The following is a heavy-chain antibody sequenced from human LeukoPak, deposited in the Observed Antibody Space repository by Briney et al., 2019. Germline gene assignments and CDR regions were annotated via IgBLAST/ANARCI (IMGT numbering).Heavy chain of an antibody. V-gene: IGHV1-46*01. CDR2: INPSGGST. D-gene: IGHD5-12*01. CDR1: GYTFTSYG. J-gene: IGHJ4*02. Sequence: GASVKVSCKASGYTFTSYGISWVRQAPGQGLEWMGIINPSGGSTSYAQKFQGRVTMTRDTSTSTVYMELSSLRSEDTAVYYCARSGYSGYDRFDYWGQGTLVTVSS. CDR3: ARSGYSGYDRFDY.